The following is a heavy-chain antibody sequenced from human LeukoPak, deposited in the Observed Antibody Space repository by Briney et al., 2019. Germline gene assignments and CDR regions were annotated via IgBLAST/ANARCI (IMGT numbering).Heavy chain of an antibody. J-gene: IGHJ4*02. Sequence: GGSLRLSRAASGFTFSSYAMSWVRQAPGKGLEWVSASGSGGSTYYADSVKGRFTISRDNSKNTLHLLMNSLRAEDTAVYYCAKDSLRTLPAASFDFWGQGTLVTVSS. CDR3: AKDSLRTLPAASFDF. CDR1: GFTFSSYA. CDR2: SGSGGST. V-gene: IGHV3-23*01. D-gene: IGHD2-2*01.